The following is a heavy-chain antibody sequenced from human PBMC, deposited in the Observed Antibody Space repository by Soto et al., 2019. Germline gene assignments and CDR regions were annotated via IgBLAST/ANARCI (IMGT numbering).Heavy chain of an antibody. CDR1: GGSISSGGYY. V-gene: IGHV4-31*03. D-gene: IGHD5-12*01. Sequence: PSETLSLTCSVSGGSISSGGYYWTWIRQHPGKGLEWIAYINYSGSSYYNPSLKSRVTVSLDKSKRQFSLKLSSVTAADTAVYYCAKAPQGYADPFDSWGQGTLVTVSS. CDR3: AKAPQGYADPFDS. J-gene: IGHJ4*02. CDR2: INYSGSS.